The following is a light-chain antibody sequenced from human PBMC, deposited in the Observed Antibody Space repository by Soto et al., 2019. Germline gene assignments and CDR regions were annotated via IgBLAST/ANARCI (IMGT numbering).Light chain of an antibody. J-gene: IGKJ1*01. V-gene: IGKV3-11*01. CDR3: QQYNNWPGT. Sequence: EIVLTQSPATLSLSPGERATLSCRASQSVSSYLAWYQQKPGQAPRLLIYDASNRATGIPARFSGSGSGTDFTLTISSLEPEDFAVYYCQQYNNWPGTFGPGTKVDIK. CDR1: QSVSSY. CDR2: DAS.